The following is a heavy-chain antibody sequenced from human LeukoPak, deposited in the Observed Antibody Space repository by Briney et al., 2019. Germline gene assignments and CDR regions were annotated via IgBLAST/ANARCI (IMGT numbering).Heavy chain of an antibody. Sequence: GGSLRLSCAASGFTFSGSAMHWVRQASGKGLEWVGRIRSKANSYATAYAASVKGRFTISRDDSKNTAYLQMNSLKTEDTAVYYCARGEYVISGYRNDAFDIWGQGTMVTVSS. V-gene: IGHV3-73*01. CDR3: ARGEYVISGYRNDAFDI. J-gene: IGHJ3*02. CDR1: GFTFSGSA. D-gene: IGHD3-22*01. CDR2: IRSKANSYAT.